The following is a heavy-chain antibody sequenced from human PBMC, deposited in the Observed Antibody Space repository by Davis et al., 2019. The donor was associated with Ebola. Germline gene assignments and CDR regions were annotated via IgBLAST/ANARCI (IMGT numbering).Heavy chain of an antibody. V-gene: IGHV1-18*04. J-gene: IGHJ4*02. D-gene: IGHD1-1*01. CDR1: GYTFTSYG. CDR2: INPHNGNT. CDR3: ARAQFPTTSDH. Sequence: AASVKVSCKASGYTFTSYGITWVRPAPGQGLEWMGWINPHNGNTNYAQNVQGRVTMTTDTSTSTAYMEVGSLRSDDTAVYYCARAQFPTTSDHWGQGTLVTVSS.